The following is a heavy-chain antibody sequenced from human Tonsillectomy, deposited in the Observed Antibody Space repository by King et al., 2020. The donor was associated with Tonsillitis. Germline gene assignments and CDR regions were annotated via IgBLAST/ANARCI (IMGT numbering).Heavy chain of an antibody. D-gene: IGHD1-20*01. V-gene: IGHV4-34*01. Sequence: VQLQQWGAGLLKPSETLSLTCAVYGGSFSGYYWSWIRQPPGKGLEWIGEINHSGSTNYNPSLKSRVTISVDTSKNQFSLKLTSVTAADTAVYYCARGLYNWHGVVHALDYWGQGTLVTVSS. CDR3: ARGLYNWHGVVHALDY. J-gene: IGHJ4*02. CDR1: GGSFSGYY. CDR2: INHSGST.